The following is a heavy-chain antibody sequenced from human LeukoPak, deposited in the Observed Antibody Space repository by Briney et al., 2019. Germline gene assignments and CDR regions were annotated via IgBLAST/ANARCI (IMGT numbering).Heavy chain of an antibody. Sequence: GGSLRLSCAASGFTFSSYWMSWVRQAPGKGLEWVANINQDGSEKYSVDSVKGRFTISRDNAKNSLYLQMNSLRAEDTAVYYCTREYYSDSSGSDYWGQGTLVTVSS. CDR2: INQDGSEK. D-gene: IGHD3-22*01. J-gene: IGHJ4*02. V-gene: IGHV3-7*05. CDR1: GFTFSSYW. CDR3: TREYYSDSSGSDY.